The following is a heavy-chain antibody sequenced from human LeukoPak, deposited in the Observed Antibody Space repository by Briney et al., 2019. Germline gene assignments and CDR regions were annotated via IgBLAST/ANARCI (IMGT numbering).Heavy chain of an antibody. Sequence: GGSLRLSCAASGFTFSSYAMSWVRQAPGKGLEWVSAISGSGGSTYYADSVKGRFTISRDNSKNTLYLQMNSLRAEDTAVYYCAKDSNGGNYYYYMDVWGKGTTVTVSS. J-gene: IGHJ6*03. D-gene: IGHD4-23*01. CDR2: ISGSGGST. CDR1: GFTFSSYA. V-gene: IGHV3-23*01. CDR3: AKDSNGGNYYYYMDV.